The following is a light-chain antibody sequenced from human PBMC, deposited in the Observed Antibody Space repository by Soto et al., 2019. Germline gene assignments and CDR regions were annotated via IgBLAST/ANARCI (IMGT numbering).Light chain of an antibody. Sequence: DIVMTQSPDSLAVSLGERATINCKSSQSVLYSSNNKNYLAWYQQKPGQPPKLLIYWASTRESGVPDRFSGSGSGTDFTXTISSLQAEDVAVYYCQQYYSTPITFGQGTRLEIK. J-gene: IGKJ5*01. CDR3: QQYYSTPIT. CDR2: WAS. CDR1: QSVLYSSNNKNY. V-gene: IGKV4-1*01.